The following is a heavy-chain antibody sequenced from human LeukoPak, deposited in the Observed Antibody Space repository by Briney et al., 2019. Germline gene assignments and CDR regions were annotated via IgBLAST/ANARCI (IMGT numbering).Heavy chain of an antibody. CDR2: IIPIFGTA. CDR3: ARGEGYSYGHPFDY. Sequence: SVKVSCKASGGTFSSYAISWVRQAPGQGLEWMGGIIPIFGTANYAQKFQGRVTISADESTTTVFMELSSLRSEDTAVYYCARGEGYSYGHPFDYWGQESLVTVSS. D-gene: IGHD5-18*01. J-gene: IGHJ4*02. CDR1: GGTFSSYA. V-gene: IGHV1-69*13.